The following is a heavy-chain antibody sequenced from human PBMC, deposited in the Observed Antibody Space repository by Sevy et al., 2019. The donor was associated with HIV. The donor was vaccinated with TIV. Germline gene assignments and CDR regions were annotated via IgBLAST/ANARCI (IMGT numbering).Heavy chain of an antibody. V-gene: IGHV3-23*01. Sequence: GESLKISCAASGFTFNIHAMNWVRQAPGKGLEWVSVISGPGYGTNYADSVKGRFTNSRDNSKNTLFLQMNSLRDDDMAVYYCANALNAALECMLEVNLRSLKGFDVWGQGTMVTVSS. CDR2: ISGPGYGT. J-gene: IGHJ3*01. D-gene: IGHD2-8*01. CDR1: GFTFNIHA. CDR3: ANALNAALECMLEVNLRSLKGFDV.